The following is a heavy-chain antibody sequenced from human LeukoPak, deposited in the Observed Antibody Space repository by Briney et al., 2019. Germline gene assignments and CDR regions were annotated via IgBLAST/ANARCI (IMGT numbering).Heavy chain of an antibody. CDR1: GYTFNHYG. CDR2: ISAYTGNT. Sequence: VASVKVSCKASGYTFNHYGISWVRQAPGQGPEWMGWISAYTGNTKYTQKLQGRVTMTTDTSTSTVYMELRSLRSDDTAVYYCAREYYYDSSGYYGYWGQGTLVTVSS. D-gene: IGHD3-22*01. CDR3: AREYYYDSSGYYGY. J-gene: IGHJ4*02. V-gene: IGHV1-18*01.